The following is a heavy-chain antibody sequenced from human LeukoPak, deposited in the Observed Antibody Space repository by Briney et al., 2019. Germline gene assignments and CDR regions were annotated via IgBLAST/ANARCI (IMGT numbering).Heavy chain of an antibody. J-gene: IGHJ3*02. V-gene: IGHV3-73*01. CDR1: GFTFSGSA. Sequence: PGGSLRLSCAASGFTFSGSAMHWVRQASGKGLEWVGRIRSKANSYATAYAASVKGRFTISRDDSKNTLYLQMNSLKTEDTAVYYCTTDLYGSPSPFRPVQGGAFDIWGQGTMVTVSS. D-gene: IGHD1-26*01. CDR2: IRSKANSYAT. CDR3: TTDLYGSPSPFRPVQGGAFDI.